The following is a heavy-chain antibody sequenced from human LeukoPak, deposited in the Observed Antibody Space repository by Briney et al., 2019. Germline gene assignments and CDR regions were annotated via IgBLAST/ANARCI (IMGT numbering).Heavy chain of an antibody. J-gene: IGHJ6*03. V-gene: IGHV4-59*08. CDR1: GGSISSYY. Sequence: SETLSLTCTVSGGSISSYYWTWIRQPPGKGLEWIGYIYYSGSTNYNPSLGSRVTISVDTSKNQFSLRLSSVTAADTAVYYCARLLRGLYYGSGSGPYYYYMDVWGKGTTVTVSS. CDR2: IYYSGST. CDR3: ARLLRGLYYGSGSGPYYYYMDV. D-gene: IGHD3-10*01.